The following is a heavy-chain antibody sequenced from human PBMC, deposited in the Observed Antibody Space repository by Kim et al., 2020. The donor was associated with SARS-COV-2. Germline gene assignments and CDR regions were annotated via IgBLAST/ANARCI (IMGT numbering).Heavy chain of an antibody. V-gene: IGHV3-30*18. CDR1: GFTFSSYA. Sequence: GGSLRLSSAASGFTFSSYAMHWVRQAPGKGLEWVAVISYDVSTQYYADSVKGRFTISRDNSKNTLYLQMNSLRTEDTAVYYCAKTYSGSYYAAVDIWGQG. D-gene: IGHD1-26*01. CDR3: AKTYSGSYYAAVDI. J-gene: IGHJ3*02. CDR2: ISYDVSTQ.